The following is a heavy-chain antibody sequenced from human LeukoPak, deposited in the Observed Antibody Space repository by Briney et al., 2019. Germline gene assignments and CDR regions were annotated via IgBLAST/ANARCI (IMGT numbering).Heavy chain of an antibody. J-gene: IGHJ4*02. CDR2: VSGSGGGT. Sequence: GGSLRLSCAVSGFTFRTYAMSWVRQAPGKGLEGVSVVSGSGGGTYYASSVKGRFTISRDNSKNTLYLQMNSLRAEDTAVYYCAKGQSGYVPGSFDYWGQGTLVTVSS. CDR3: AKGQSGYVPGSFDY. V-gene: IGHV3-23*01. CDR1: GFTFRTYA. D-gene: IGHD3-10*01.